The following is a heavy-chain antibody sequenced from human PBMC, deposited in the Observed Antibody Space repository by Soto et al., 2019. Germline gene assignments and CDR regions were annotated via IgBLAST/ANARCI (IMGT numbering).Heavy chain of an antibody. Sequence: GGSLRLSCVASGFTFSSYYMSWVRQFPGKGLEWVANIKQDGSEKYYVDSVKGRFTISRDNAENSLYLQMNSLRDEDTAVYYCAREAPYYDFWSGAPFDPWGQGTRVTVSS. CDR3: AREAPYYDFWSGAPFDP. J-gene: IGHJ5*02. D-gene: IGHD3-3*01. V-gene: IGHV3-7*01. CDR2: IKQDGSEK. CDR1: GFTFSSYY.